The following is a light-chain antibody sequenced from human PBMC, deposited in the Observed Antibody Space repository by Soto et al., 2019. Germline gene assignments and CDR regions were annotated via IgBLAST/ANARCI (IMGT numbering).Light chain of an antibody. CDR2: DVS. J-gene: IGLJ1*01. Sequence: QSALTQPRSVSGSPGQSVTISCTGTSSDVGGYNYVSWYQQHPGKAPKLMIYDVSKRPSGVADRFSGSKSGNTASRTISGIQAEEEADYYCCSYAGNYFVFGSGTKVTVL. V-gene: IGLV2-11*01. CDR1: SSDVGGYNY. CDR3: CSYAGNYFV.